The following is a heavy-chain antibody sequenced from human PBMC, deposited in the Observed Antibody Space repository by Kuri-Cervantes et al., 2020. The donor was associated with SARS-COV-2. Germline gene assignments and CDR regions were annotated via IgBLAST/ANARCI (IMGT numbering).Heavy chain of an antibody. J-gene: IGHJ4*02. V-gene: IGHV3-33*01. D-gene: IGHD3-3*01. CDR1: GFTFSSYG. CDR3: ARAGYYDFWSGYYPVDY. Sequence: GESLKISCAASGFTFSSYGMHWVRQAPGKGLGWVAVIWYDGSNKYYADSVKGRFTISRDNSKNTLYLQMNSLRAEDTAVYYCARAGYYDFWSGYYPVDYWGQGTLVTVSS. CDR2: IWYDGSNK.